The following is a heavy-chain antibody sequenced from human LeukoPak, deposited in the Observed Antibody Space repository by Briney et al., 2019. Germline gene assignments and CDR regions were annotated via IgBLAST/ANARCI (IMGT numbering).Heavy chain of an antibody. Sequence: QTGGSLRLSCAASGFTFSTHWMHWVRHAPGKGLVWVSRINSDGSITTYADSVRGRFTISRDNAKNTLYLQMNSLRAEDTAVYYCARVIGSGGDYWGQGTLVTVSS. D-gene: IGHD3-10*01. V-gene: IGHV3-74*03. J-gene: IGHJ4*02. CDR3: ARVIGSGGDY. CDR1: GFTFSTHW. CDR2: INSDGSIT.